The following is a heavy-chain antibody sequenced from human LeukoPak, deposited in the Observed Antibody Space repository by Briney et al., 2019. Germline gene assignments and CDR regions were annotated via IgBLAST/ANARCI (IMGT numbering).Heavy chain of an antibody. CDR1: GGSISSSSYY. CDR2: IYYSGST. Sequence: SETLSLTCTVSGGSISSSSYYWGWIRQPPGKGLEWIGSIYYSGSTYYNPSLKSRVTISVDTSKNQFSLKLSSVTAADTAVYYCARGRIGYCTNGVCLPRVYYYYGMDVWGQGTTVTVSS. J-gene: IGHJ6*02. CDR3: ARGRIGYCTNGVCLPRVYYYYGMDV. D-gene: IGHD2-8*01. V-gene: IGHV4-39*01.